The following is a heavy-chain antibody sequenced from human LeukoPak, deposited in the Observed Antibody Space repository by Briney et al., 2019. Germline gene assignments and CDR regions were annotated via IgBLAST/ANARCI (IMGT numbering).Heavy chain of an antibody. CDR1: GFTFSSYG. CDR3: AKDDCSSTSCYTANWFDP. J-gene: IGHJ5*02. CDR2: IWYDGSNK. Sequence: GGSLRLSCAASGFTFSSYGMHWDRQAPGKGLEWVAVIWYDGSNKYYADSVKGRFTISRDNSKNTLDLQMNSLRAEDTAVYYCAKDDCSSTSCYTANWFDPWGQGTLVTVSS. V-gene: IGHV3-33*06. D-gene: IGHD2-2*02.